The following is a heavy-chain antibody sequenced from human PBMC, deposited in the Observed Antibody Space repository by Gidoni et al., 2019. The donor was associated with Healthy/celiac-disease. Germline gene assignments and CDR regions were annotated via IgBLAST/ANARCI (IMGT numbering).Heavy chain of an antibody. J-gene: IGHJ6*02. CDR2: IYCSGST. CDR3: ARVWAENGYYYYYGMDV. CDR1: GGSNSSYY. Sequence: QVQLQETGPGLVKPSETLSLTCTVSGGSNSSYYWSWIRQPTGKGLEWIGYIYCSGSTNYNPSLKSRVTISVDTSKNQFSLKLSSVTAADTAVYYCARVWAENGYYYYYGMDVWGQGTTVTVFS. V-gene: IGHV4-59*01. D-gene: IGHD6-13*01.